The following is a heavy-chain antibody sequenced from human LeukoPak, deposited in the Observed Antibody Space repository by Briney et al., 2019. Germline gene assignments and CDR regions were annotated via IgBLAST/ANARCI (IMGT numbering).Heavy chain of an antibody. CDR1: GGSISSGGYY. CDR2: IDYSGST. CDR3: ARDRPIHGHKFDY. Sequence: RASQTMSLTCTVSGGSISSGGYYWSWIRQHAGKGLEWIGYIDYSGSTYYNPSLKSRVTMSIVESTNQFSLKLTSVTAAATAVYFCARDRPIHGHKFDYWGQGILVPVSS. J-gene: IGHJ4*02. V-gene: IGHV4-31*03.